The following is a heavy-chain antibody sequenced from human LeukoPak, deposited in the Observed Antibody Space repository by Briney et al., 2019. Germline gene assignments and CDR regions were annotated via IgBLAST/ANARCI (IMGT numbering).Heavy chain of an antibody. CDR3: ARDWGGYGPTSHDY. CDR2: ISSDGSNI. V-gene: IGHV3-74*01. D-gene: IGHD3-16*01. J-gene: IGHJ4*02. Sequence: GGSLRLSCAASGFTFSRYWMHWVLQDPEKGLVWVSRISSDGSNIIYADSVKGRFTISRDNAKNTLYLEMNSLRVEDTAVYYCARDWGGYGPTSHDYWGQGTLVTVSS. CDR1: GFTFSRYW.